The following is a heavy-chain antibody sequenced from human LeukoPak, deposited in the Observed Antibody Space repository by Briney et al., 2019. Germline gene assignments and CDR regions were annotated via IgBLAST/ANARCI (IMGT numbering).Heavy chain of an antibody. Sequence: SETLSLTCIVSGGSISSSSYYWGWIRQPPGKGLEWIASVYYSGSTYYNTSLKSRVTISVDTSKNHFSLKLSSVTAADTAVYYCAVDIVVVVAATPLIPWGQGTLVTVSS. CDR3: AVDIVVVVAATPLIP. V-gene: IGHV4-39*02. D-gene: IGHD2-15*01. CDR1: GGSISSSSYY. J-gene: IGHJ5*02. CDR2: VYYSGST.